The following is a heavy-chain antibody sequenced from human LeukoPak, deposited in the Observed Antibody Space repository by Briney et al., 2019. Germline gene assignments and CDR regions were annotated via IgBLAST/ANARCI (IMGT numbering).Heavy chain of an antibody. V-gene: IGHV1-2*02. CDR2: INPNSGGT. Sequence: ASVKVSCKASGYTFTGYYMHWVRQAPGQGLEWMVWINPNSGGTNYAQKFQGRVTMTRDTSISTAYMELSRLRSDDTAVYYCARAGKCSGGSCYPGEDAFDIWGQGTMVTVSS. J-gene: IGHJ3*02. CDR1: GYTFTGYY. D-gene: IGHD2-15*01. CDR3: ARAGKCSGGSCYPGEDAFDI.